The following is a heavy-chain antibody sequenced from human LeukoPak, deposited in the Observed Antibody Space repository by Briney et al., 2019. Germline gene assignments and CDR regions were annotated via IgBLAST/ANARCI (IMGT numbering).Heavy chain of an antibody. CDR2: IYYSGST. V-gene: IGHV4-30-4*01. D-gene: IGHD3-22*01. J-gene: IGHJ4*02. Sequence: PSETLSLTCTVSGGSISSGDYYWSWIRQPPGKGLEWIGYIYYSGSTYYNPSLKSRVTISVDTSKNQFPLKLSSVTAADTAVYYCASHYYYDSSGYGRLIIYFDYWGQGTLVTVSS. CDR3: ASHYYYDSSGYGRLIIYFDY. CDR1: GGSISSGDYY.